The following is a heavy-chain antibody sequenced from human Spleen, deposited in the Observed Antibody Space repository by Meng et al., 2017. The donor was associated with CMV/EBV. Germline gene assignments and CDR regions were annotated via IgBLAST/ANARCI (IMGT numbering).Heavy chain of an antibody. D-gene: IGHD3-10*01. CDR2: SYPGDSDT. CDR1: GYSFTSYW. CDR3: ARPDSSSSGRGFVY. V-gene: IGHV5-51*01. Sequence: KVSCKGSGYSFTSYWIGWVRQMPGKCLVWMGISYPGDSDTRYSPSFHGQVTISADKSISTAYLQCSSLKASDTAMYYCARPDSSSSGRGFVYWCQGPLVTVSS. J-gene: IGHJ4*02.